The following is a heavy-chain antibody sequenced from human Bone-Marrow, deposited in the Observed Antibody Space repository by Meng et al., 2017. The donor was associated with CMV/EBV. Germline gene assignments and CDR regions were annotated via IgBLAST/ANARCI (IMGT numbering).Heavy chain of an antibody. Sequence: YSFNDYFVHWVRQAPGQGLQWMGWINHKSGGTDYAQKFQDRVSMTRDMSTSTAYMELRGLRSDDTAMYYCAKTLYDVVVIPTTSPLDWWGQGTLVTVSS. V-gene: IGHV1-2*02. CDR1: YSFNDYF. CDR2: INHKSGGT. D-gene: IGHD2-21*01. CDR3: AKTLYDVVVIPTTSPLDW. J-gene: IGHJ4*02.